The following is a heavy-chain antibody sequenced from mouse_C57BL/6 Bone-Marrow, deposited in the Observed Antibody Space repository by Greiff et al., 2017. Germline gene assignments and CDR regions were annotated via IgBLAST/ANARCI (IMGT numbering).Heavy chain of an antibody. CDR3: ARLIVATDFEV. V-gene: IGHV1-81*01. J-gene: IGHJ1*03. CDR1: GYTFTSYG. CDR2: LYPRSGNT. Sequence: QVQLKESGAELARPGASVKLSCKASGYTFTSYGISWVKQRTGQGLEWIGELYPRSGNTYYNEKFKGKATLTADKSSSTAYMERRSLTSEDSAVYCCARLIVATDFEVWGTGTTVTVSS. D-gene: IGHD1-1*01.